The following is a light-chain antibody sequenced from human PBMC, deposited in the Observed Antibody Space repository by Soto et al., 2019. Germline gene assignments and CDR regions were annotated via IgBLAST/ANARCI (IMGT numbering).Light chain of an antibody. CDR2: KAS. CDR3: QQYNSMGT. Sequence: DIQMTQSPSTLSASVRDRVTITCRASQSISSWLAWYQQKPGKAPKLLIYKASSLESGVPSRFSGSGSGTEFTLTISSLQPDDFATYYCQQYNSMGTFGQGTKVDIK. CDR1: QSISSW. V-gene: IGKV1-5*03. J-gene: IGKJ1*01.